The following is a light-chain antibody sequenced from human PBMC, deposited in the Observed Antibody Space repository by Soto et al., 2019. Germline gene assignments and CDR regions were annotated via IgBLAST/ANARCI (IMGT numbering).Light chain of an antibody. CDR3: QQDKNWPRT. J-gene: IGKJ1*01. CDR2: GAS. Sequence: ETVMTQSPATLSVSPGESATVSCRASQSVSTNLAWYQQKPGQAPRLLIYGASTRVTGMPGRFSGSGSGTEFTLTITGLQSEDSVVYYCQQDKNWPRTFGQGTKVEIK. V-gene: IGKV3-15*01. CDR1: QSVSTN.